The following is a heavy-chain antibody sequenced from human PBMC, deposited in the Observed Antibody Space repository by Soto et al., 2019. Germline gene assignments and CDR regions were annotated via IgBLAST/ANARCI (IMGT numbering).Heavy chain of an antibody. V-gene: IGHV4-34*01. J-gene: IGHJ6*02. CDR1: GGSFSGYY. CDR3: ARLLGYCSSTSCAAWGYNYYYGMDV. Sequence: LSLTCAVYGGSFSGYYWSWIRQPPGKGLEWIGEINHSGSTNYNPSLKSRVTISVDTSKNQFSLKLSSVTAADTAVYYCARLLGYCSSTSCAAWGYNYYYGMDVWGQGTTVTVSS. CDR2: INHSGST. D-gene: IGHD2-2*01.